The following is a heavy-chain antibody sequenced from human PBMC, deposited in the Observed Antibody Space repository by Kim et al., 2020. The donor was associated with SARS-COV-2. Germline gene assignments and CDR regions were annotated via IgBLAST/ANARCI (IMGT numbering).Heavy chain of an antibody. CDR3: ARDGLIAAAGTDAFDI. D-gene: IGHD6-13*01. V-gene: IGHV3-21*01. J-gene: IGHJ3*02. Sequence: VKGRLTIPRDTAKNSLYMEMNSLRAEVTAVYYCARDGLIAAAGTDAFDIWGQGTMVTVSS.